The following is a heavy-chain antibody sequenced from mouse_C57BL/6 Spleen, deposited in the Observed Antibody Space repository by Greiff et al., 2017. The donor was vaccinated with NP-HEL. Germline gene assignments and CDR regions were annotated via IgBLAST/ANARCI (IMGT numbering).Heavy chain of an antibody. CDR1: GYTFTSYG. Sequence: QVQLKQSGAELARPGASVKLSCKASGYTFTSYGISWVKQRTGQGLEWIGEIYPRSGNTYYNEKFKGKATLTADKSSSTAYMELRSLTSEDSAVYFCARHHGSSHWYFDVWGTGTTVTVSS. D-gene: IGHD1-1*01. J-gene: IGHJ1*03. CDR2: IYPRSGNT. V-gene: IGHV1-81*01. CDR3: ARHHGSSHWYFDV.